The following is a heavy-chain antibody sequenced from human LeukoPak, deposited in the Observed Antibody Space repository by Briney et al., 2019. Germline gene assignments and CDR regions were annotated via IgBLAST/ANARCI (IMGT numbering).Heavy chain of an antibody. D-gene: IGHD1-26*01. CDR1: GFTFNNYA. CDR2: INNNGGST. J-gene: IGHJ3*02. Sequence: GGSLRLSCSASGFTFNNYAMHWVRQAPGKGLEYVSGINNNGGSTQYADSVKGRFTISRDNSKNSLYLQMNSLRAEDTAVYYCARVIIVGATGIWGQGTMVTVSS. CDR3: ARVIIVGATGI. V-gene: IGHV3-64*04.